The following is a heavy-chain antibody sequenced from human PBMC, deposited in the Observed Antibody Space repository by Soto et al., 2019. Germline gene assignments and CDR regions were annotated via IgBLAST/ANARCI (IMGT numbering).Heavy chain of an antibody. V-gene: IGHV4-31*03. J-gene: IGHJ6*02. D-gene: IGHD6-6*01. CDR1: GGSISSGGYY. CDR3: AREGIAAPDYYYGMDV. Sequence: QVQLQESGPGLVKPSQTLSLTCTVSGGSISSGGYYWSWIRQHPGKGLEWIGYIYYSGSTYYNPSLKSRVTISVDTSKNQFSLKLSSVTAADTAVYYCAREGIAAPDYYYGMDVWGQGTTVTVSS. CDR2: IYYSGST.